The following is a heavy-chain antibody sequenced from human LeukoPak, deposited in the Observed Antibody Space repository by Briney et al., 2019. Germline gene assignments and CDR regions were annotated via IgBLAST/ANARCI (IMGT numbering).Heavy chain of an antibody. CDR1: GYTFTSYY. Sequence: ASVKVSCKASGYTFTSYYMHWVRQAPGQGLEWMGIINPSGGSTSYAQKFQGRVTMTRDTSTSTVHMELSSLRSEDTAVYYCARDLRGYCSSTSCYEYWFDPWGQGTLVTVSS. D-gene: IGHD2-2*01. J-gene: IGHJ5*02. CDR2: INPSGGST. CDR3: ARDLRGYCSSTSCYEYWFDP. V-gene: IGHV1-46*01.